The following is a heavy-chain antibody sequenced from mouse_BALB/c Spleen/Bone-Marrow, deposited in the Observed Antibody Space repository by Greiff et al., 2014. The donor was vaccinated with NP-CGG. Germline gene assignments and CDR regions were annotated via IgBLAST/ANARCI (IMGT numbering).Heavy chain of an antibody. CDR1: GFTFSSYA. V-gene: IGHV5-9-3*01. D-gene: IGHD2-4*01. Sequence: EVQVVESGGGLVKPGGSLKLSCAASGFTFSSYAMSWVRQTPEKRLEWVATISSGGSYTYYPDSVKGRFTISRDKAKNTLYLQMSSLRSEDTAMYYCARHGITRLLDYWGQGTTLTVSS. CDR3: ARHGITRLLDY. CDR2: ISSGGSYT. J-gene: IGHJ2*01.